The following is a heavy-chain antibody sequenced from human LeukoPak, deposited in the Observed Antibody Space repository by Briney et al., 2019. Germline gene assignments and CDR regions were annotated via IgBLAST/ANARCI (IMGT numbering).Heavy chain of an antibody. Sequence: PGGSLRLSCQTSGLLFSVYGLHWVRQAPGRGLEWVAMISFDGTEKYYADSVKGRFTISRDNSRKTVYLQMDSLTSADTAVYYCAKHGPNASNWYAGFDYWGQGTLVIVSS. J-gene: IGHJ4*02. V-gene: IGHV3-30*18. CDR3: AKHGPNASNWYAGFDY. CDR2: ISFDGTEK. CDR1: GLLFSVYG. D-gene: IGHD6-13*01.